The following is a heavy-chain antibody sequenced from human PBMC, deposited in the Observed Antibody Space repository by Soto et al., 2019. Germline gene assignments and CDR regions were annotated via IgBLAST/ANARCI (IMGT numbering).Heavy chain of an antibody. CDR1: GGSISSFY. CDR2: VYSSGGT. CDR3: ARGQRFSDWFDP. D-gene: IGHD3-3*01. J-gene: IGHJ5*02. Sequence: SETLSLTCNVSGGSISSFYWNWIRQSPGKGLEWIGRVYSSGGTHYNPSLKSRITISLDTSNNQFSLRLLSVTDADTAVYYCARGQRFSDWFDPWGQGTLVTVSS. V-gene: IGHV4-4*07.